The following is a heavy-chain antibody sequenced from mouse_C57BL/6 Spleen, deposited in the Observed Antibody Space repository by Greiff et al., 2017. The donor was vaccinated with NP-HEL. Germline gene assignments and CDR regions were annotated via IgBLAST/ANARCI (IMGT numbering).Heavy chain of an antibody. CDR2: IYPGSGST. CDR1: GYTFTSYW. Sequence: VQLQQPGAELVKPGASVKMSCKASGYTFTSYWITWVKQRPGQGLAWIGDIYPGSGSTNYNEKFKSKATLTVDTSSSTAYMQLSSLTSEDSAVYYCARSDYYGSSHWYFDVWGTGTTVTVSS. CDR3: ARSDYYGSSHWYFDV. J-gene: IGHJ1*03. D-gene: IGHD1-1*01. V-gene: IGHV1-55*01.